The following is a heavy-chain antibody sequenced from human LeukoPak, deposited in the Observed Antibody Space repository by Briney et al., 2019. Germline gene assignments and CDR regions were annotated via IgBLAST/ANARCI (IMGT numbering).Heavy chain of an antibody. CDR1: GYIFTNYW. CDR2: IYPGDSDT. Sequence: GESLKISCKTSGYIFTNYWIGWVRQMPGKGLEWMGIIYPGDSDTRYSPSFQGQVTISADKSISTAYLQWSSLKASDTAMYYCARADTIFGVVINWFDPWGQGTLVTVSS. CDR3: ARADTIFGVVINWFDP. J-gene: IGHJ5*02. V-gene: IGHV5-51*01. D-gene: IGHD3-3*01.